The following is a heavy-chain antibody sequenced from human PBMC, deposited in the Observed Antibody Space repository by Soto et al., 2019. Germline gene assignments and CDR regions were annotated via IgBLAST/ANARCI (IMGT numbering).Heavy chain of an antibody. CDR3: ARDLGGYYWFDP. CDR1: GDSISGFH. V-gene: IGHV4-59*01. D-gene: IGHD5-12*01. J-gene: IGHJ5*02. Sequence: QVQLQESGPRLVKPSETLTLTCTVSGDSISGFHWHWIRQPPGKGLQWIGYIYSSGSTMYNPSLKSRVTMSVDTSQNQFSLKLNSVTAADTAVYYCARDLGGYYWFDPWGQGTLVTVSS. CDR2: IYSSGST.